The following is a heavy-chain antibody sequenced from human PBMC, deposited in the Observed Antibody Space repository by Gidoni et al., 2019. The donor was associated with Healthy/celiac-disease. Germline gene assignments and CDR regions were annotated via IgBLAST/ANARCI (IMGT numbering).Heavy chain of an antibody. CDR3: ARGLDIAVAGTLGGFGY. CDR1: GGSFSGYY. Sequence: QVQLHPRCAGLLKPSETLSLTCAVYGGSFSGYYWNWIRQPPGKGLEWIGEINHSGSTNYNPSLKSRVTISVDTSKNQFSLKLSSVTDADTAVYYWARGLDIAVAGTLGGFGYWGQGTLVTVSS. CDR2: INHSGST. J-gene: IGHJ4*02. V-gene: IGHV4-34*01. D-gene: IGHD6-19*01.